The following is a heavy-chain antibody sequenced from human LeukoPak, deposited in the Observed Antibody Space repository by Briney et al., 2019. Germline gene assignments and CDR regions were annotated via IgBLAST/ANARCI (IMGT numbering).Heavy chain of an antibody. CDR2: IYYSGST. CDR1: GGSISRYY. CDR3: ARDRYYDSSGYYERVGFDY. J-gene: IGHJ4*02. Sequence: PSETLSLTCSVSGGSISRYYWSWIRQPPGKGLEWIGYIYYSGSTNYNPSLKSRVTISVDTSKNQFSLNLSSVTAADTAVYYCARDRYYDSSGYYERVGFDYWGQGTLVTVSS. V-gene: IGHV4-59*01. D-gene: IGHD3-22*01.